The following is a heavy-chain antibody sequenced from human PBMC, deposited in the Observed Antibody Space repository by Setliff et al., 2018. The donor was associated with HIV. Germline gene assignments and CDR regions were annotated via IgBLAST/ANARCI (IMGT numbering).Heavy chain of an antibody. CDR3: ARRPYYFDY. CDR1: GYSISSGYY. Sequence: SETLSLTCDVSGYSISSGYYWGWIRQSPGKGLEWIGSIYYSGSTYYNPSLKSRVTISVDTSKKQFSLKLSSVTAADTAVYYCARRPYYFDYWGQGTLVTVSS. J-gene: IGHJ4*02. CDR2: IYYSGST. V-gene: IGHV4-38-2*01.